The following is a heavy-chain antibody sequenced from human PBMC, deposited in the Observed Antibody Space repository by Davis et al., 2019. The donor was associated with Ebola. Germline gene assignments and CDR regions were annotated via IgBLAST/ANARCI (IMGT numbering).Heavy chain of an antibody. CDR3: AREGDSSVRTGLEYYYYYYMDV. D-gene: IGHD3-22*01. J-gene: IGHJ6*03. Sequence: PGGSLRLSCAASGFTFSSCAMSWVRQAPGKGLEWVAVIWYDGSNKYYADSVKGRFTISRDNSKNTLYLQMNSLRAEDTAVYYCAREGDSSVRTGLEYYYYYYMDVWGKGTTVTVSS. CDR2: IWYDGSNK. V-gene: IGHV3-30*04. CDR1: GFTFSSCA.